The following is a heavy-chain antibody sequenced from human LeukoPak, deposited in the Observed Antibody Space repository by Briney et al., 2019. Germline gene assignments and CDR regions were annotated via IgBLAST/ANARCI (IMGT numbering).Heavy chain of an antibody. J-gene: IGHJ6*02. CDR1: GGTFSSYA. D-gene: IGHD3-22*01. CDR3: ARDRIVDSSGDYYYYYGMDV. V-gene: IGHV1-69*13. CDR2: IIPIFGTA. Sequence: GASVTVSCKASGGTFSSYAISWVRQAPGQGLEWMGGIIPIFGTANYAQKFQGRVTITADESTSTAYMELSSLRSEDTAVYYCARDRIVDSSGDYYYYYGMDVWGQGTTVTVSS.